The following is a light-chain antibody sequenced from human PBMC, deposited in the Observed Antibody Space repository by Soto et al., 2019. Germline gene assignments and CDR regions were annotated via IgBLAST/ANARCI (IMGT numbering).Light chain of an antibody. J-gene: IGLJ1*01. CDR1: SSDVGGYNY. V-gene: IGLV2-11*01. CDR2: DVS. Sequence: QSVLTQPRSVSGSPGQSVTISCTGTSSDVGGYNYVSWYQQHPGKAPKLMIYDVSKRPSGVPDRFSGSKSGNTASLTISWLQAEDDTDYYCCSYAGSYTYVFGTGTKLTVL. CDR3: CSYAGSYTYV.